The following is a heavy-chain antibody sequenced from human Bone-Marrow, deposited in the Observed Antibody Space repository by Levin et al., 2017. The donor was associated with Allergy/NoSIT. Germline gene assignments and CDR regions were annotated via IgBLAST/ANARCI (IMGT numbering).Heavy chain of an antibody. J-gene: IGHJ6*02. CDR2: INPSGGST. Sequence: GESLKISCKASGNSFTTHSVHWVRQAPGQGPEWMGKINPSGGSTTYAQKFQGRGIMTRDTSTSTVHMELISLTSEDTAVYYCATRYLSDMDVWGQGTTVTVSS. D-gene: IGHD1-1*01. CDR1: GNSFTTHS. CDR3: ATRYLSDMDV. V-gene: IGHV1-46*01.